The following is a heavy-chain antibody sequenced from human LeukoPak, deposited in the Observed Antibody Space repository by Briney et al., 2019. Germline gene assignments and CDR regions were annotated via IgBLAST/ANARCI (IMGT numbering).Heavy chain of an antibody. CDR3: ATGGLIKNTFMIRGVKPLDS. J-gene: IGHJ4*02. D-gene: IGHD3-10*01. CDR1: GYTFTRYG. Sequence: ASVKVSCKASGYTFTRYGINWVRQAPGQGLEWMGWISAYNGNTNYAEKLLARVTMTTDTSTNTAYMELSSLRSEDTAVYYCATGGLIKNTFMIRGVKPLDSWGQGTLVAVSS. CDR2: ISAYNGNT. V-gene: IGHV1-18*01.